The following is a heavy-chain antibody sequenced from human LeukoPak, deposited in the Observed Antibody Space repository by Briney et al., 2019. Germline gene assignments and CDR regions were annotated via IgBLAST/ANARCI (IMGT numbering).Heavy chain of an antibody. Sequence: PSETLSLTCAVYGGSFSGYYWSWIRQPPGKGLEWIGEINHSGSTNYNPSLKSRVTISVDTSKNQFSLKLSSATAADTAVYYCAGDGYSYGSFYFDYWGQGTLVTVSS. D-gene: IGHD5-18*01. CDR1: GGSFSGYY. V-gene: IGHV4-34*01. CDR2: INHSGST. CDR3: AGDGYSYGSFYFDY. J-gene: IGHJ4*02.